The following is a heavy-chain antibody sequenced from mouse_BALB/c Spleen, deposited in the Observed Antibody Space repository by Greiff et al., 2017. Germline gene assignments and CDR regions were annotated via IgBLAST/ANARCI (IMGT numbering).Heavy chain of an antibody. CDR3: ASQTGNWDYFDY. CDR2: IWGDGST. CDR1: GFSLTGYG. V-gene: IGHV2-6-7*01. Sequence: QVQLKESGPGLVAPSQSLSITCTVSGFSLTGYGVNWVRQPPGKGLEWLGMIWGDGSTDYNSALKSRLSISKDNSKSQVFLKMNSLQTDDTATYYCASQTGNWDYFDYWGQGTTLTVSS. D-gene: IGHD4-1*01. J-gene: IGHJ2*01.